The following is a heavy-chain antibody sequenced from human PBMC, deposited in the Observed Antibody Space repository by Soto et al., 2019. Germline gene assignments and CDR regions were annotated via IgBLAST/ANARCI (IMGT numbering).Heavy chain of an antibody. CDR3: AGEGSKYYYESSGYVRGEDAFDE. V-gene: IGHV3-33*01. CDR1: GFTFSSYG. D-gene: IGHD3-22*01. Sequence: GGSLRLSCAASGFTFSSYGMHWVRQAPGKGLEWVAVIWYDGSNKYYADSVKGRFTISRDNSKNTLYLQMNSLRAEDTAVYYCAGEGSKYYYESSGYVRGEDAFDEWGQGTVVTVSS. CDR2: IWYDGSNK. J-gene: IGHJ3*01.